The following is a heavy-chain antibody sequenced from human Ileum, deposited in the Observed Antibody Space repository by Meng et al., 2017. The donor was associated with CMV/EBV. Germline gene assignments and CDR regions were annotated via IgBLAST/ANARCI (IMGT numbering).Heavy chain of an antibody. CDR1: GFAFSSFG. CDR2: IRYDGSNK. D-gene: IGHD3-16*01. CDR3: AKDMRLGLDY. V-gene: IGHV3-30*02. J-gene: IGHJ4*02. Sequence: LSCAASGFAFSSFGMHWVRQAPGKGLEWVAFIRYDGSNKYYGDSVKGRFTISRDNSRTTLYLQMNSLRAEDTAIYYCAKDMRLGLDYWGQGTLVTVSS.